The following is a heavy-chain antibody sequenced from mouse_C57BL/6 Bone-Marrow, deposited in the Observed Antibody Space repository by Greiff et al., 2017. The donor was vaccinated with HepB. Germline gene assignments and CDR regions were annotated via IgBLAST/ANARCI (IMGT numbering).Heavy chain of an antibody. V-gene: IGHV1-72*01. CDR2: IDPNSGGT. D-gene: IGHD1-1*01. Sequence: QVQLQQPGAELVKPGASVKLSCKASGYTFTSYWMHWVKQRPGRGLEWIGRIDPNSGGTKYNEKFKSKATLTVDKPSSTAYMQLSSLTSEDSAVYYCARKGGFITTVVERGYFDVWGTGTTVTVSS. CDR1: GYTFTSYW. CDR3: ARKGGFITTVVERGYFDV. J-gene: IGHJ1*03.